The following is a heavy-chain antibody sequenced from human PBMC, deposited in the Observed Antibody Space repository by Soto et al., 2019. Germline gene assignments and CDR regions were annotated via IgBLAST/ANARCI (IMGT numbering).Heavy chain of an antibody. CDR2: MYYSGIS. V-gene: IGHV4-59*01. CDR3: GRGASGYYPLAWFDP. D-gene: IGHD3-3*01. Sequence: ASETLSLTCTVSGGSISSYYWSWIRQPPGKGLEWIGYMYYSGISNYNPSLKSRVTILLDTPKNQFSLKLSSVTAADSAVYYCGRGASGYYPLAWFDPWGQGTLVTVSS. CDR1: GGSISSYY. J-gene: IGHJ5*02.